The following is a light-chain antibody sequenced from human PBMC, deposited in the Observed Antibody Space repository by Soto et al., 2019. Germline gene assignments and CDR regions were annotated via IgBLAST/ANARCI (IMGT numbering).Light chain of an antibody. CDR2: CAS. Sequence: EIVMTQSPATLSVSPGERATLSCRASQSVSSNLALYQQKPGQAPRLLIYCASNRATGIPARFSGSGSGTEFTLTISGLQSGDVAVYYCQQYNNWPPWTFGQGTKVDI. J-gene: IGKJ1*01. CDR1: QSVSSN. V-gene: IGKV3-15*01. CDR3: QQYNNWPPWT.